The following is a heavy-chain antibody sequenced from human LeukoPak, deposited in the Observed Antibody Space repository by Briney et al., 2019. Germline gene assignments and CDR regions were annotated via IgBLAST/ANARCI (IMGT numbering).Heavy chain of an antibody. CDR2: ICAYNGNT. D-gene: IGHD5-24*01. J-gene: IGHJ4*02. V-gene: IGHV1-18*01. CDR1: GYTFTSYR. CDR3: ARVFGHSRRDGYNLAY. Sequence: GASVKVSCKASGYTFTSYRISGVRQAPGQWLEWMGWICAYNGNTNYAQKLQGRVTMTTDTSTSTASMELWSLRSDDAAVYYCARVFGHSRRDGYNLAYWGQGTLVTVSS.